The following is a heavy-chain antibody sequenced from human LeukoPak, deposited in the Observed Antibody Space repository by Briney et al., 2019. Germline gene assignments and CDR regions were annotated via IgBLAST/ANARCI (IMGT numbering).Heavy chain of an antibody. Sequence: ASVKVSCKASGYTFTNYYIHWVWQAPGQGLEWMGIINPAGGSTGYAQKFQGRVTMTRDTSTSTVYMELSSLRSEDTAVYYCARYNGDLTGGFDYWGQGTLVTVSS. CDR2: INPAGGST. CDR3: ARYNGDLTGGFDY. V-gene: IGHV1-46*01. D-gene: IGHD4-17*01. J-gene: IGHJ4*02. CDR1: GYTFTNYY.